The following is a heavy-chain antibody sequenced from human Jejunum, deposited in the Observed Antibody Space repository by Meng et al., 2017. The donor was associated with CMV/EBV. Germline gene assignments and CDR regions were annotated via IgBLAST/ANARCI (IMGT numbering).Heavy chain of an antibody. V-gene: IGHV4-39*07. CDR3: ARDHLTQITDAGLGYLRLDP. CDR1: SSHH. Sequence: SSHHWGWIRQPPGKGLEWIGNIYDSGSTYYNPSLKSRVSISKDTSKNQFSLRLDSVTAADTAVYYCARDHLTQITDAGLGYLRLDPWGQGTRVTVSS. D-gene: IGHD1-20*01. CDR2: IYDSGST. J-gene: IGHJ5*02.